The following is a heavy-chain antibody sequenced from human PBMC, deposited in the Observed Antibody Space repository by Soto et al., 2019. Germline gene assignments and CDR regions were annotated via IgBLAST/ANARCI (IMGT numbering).Heavy chain of an antibody. D-gene: IGHD3-16*01. Sequence: AVSVKVSWKASGYTFTSYLIHWVRQAPGQRLEWMGWINAGNGNTKYSQKFQGRVSLTRDTSASTAYMELSSLRSEDTAVYYCAIQYDYVLDYWGQGTLVTVSS. CDR2: INAGNGNT. CDR1: GYTFTSYL. CDR3: AIQYDYVLDY. V-gene: IGHV1-3*01. J-gene: IGHJ4*02.